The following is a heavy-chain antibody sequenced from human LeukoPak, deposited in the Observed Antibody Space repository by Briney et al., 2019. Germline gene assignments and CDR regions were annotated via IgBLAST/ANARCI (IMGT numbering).Heavy chain of an antibody. Sequence: PGGSLRLSCAASGFISSNYAMTWVRQAPGKGLQWVSTITSGGNTYYADSVKGRFTISRGNSKNTLYLQMNSLRAEDTAVYYCAKYCSGGNCYSGPYWGQGTLVTVSS. CDR3: AKYCSGGNCYSGPY. D-gene: IGHD2-15*01. V-gene: IGHV3-23*01. CDR1: GFISSNYA. J-gene: IGHJ4*02. CDR2: ITSGGNT.